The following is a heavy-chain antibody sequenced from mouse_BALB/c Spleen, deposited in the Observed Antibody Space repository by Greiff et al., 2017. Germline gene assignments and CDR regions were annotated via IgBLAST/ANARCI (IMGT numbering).Heavy chain of an antibody. CDR2: IDPANGNT. J-gene: IGHJ2*01. Sequence: EVKLVESGAELVKPGASVKLSCTASGFNIKDTYMHWVKQRPEQGLEWIGRIDPANGNTKYDPKFQGKATITADTSSNTAYLQLSSLTSEDTAVYYCARTWDYWGQGTTLTVSS. V-gene: IGHV14-3*02. CDR1: GFNIKDTY. CDR3: ARTWDY.